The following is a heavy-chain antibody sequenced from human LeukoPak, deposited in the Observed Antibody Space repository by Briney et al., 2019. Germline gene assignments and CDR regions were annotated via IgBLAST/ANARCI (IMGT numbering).Heavy chain of an antibody. D-gene: IGHD1-26*01. Sequence: SVKVSCKASGGTFSSYAISWVRQAPGQGLEWMGGIIPIFGTANYAQKFQGRVTITTDESTSTAYMELSSLRSEDTAVYYCARPSAYSGSYHDAFDIWGQGTMVTVSS. CDR2: IIPIFGTA. CDR1: GGTFSSYA. CDR3: ARPSAYSGSYHDAFDI. J-gene: IGHJ3*02. V-gene: IGHV1-69*05.